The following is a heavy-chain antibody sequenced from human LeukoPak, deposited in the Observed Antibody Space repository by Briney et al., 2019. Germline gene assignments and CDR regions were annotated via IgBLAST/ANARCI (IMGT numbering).Heavy chain of an antibody. CDR3: ARERGDFDAFDI. CDR1: GVSISSGSNY. J-gene: IGHJ3*02. CDR2: IYSSGST. Sequence: PLETLSLTCRVSGVSISSGSNYWGWIRQPPGKTLEWIGSIYSSGSTYYNPSLKSRVTISVDTSKNQFSLKLSSVTAADTAVYYCARERGDFDAFDIWGQGTMVTVSS. V-gene: IGHV4-39*07. D-gene: IGHD2-21*01.